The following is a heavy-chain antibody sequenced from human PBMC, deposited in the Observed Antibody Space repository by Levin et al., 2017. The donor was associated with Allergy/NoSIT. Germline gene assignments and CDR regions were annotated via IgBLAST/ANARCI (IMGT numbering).Heavy chain of an antibody. J-gene: IGHJ2*01. CDR1: GGSFSGYY. Sequence: SQTLSLTCAVYGGSFSGYYWSWIRQPPGKGLEWIGEINHSGSTNYNPSLKSRVTISVDTSKNQFSLKLSSVTAADTAVYYCARGGYSYGFRNWYFDLWGRGTLVTVSS. CDR3: ARGGYSYGFRNWYFDL. D-gene: IGHD5-18*01. V-gene: IGHV4-34*01. CDR2: INHSGST.